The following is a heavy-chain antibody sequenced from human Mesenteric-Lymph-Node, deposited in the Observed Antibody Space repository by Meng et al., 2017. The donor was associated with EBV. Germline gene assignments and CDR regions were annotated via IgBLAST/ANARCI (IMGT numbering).Heavy chain of an antibody. CDR1: GCTFSCYV. D-gene: IGHD3-22*01. Sequence: EVQLLEAGGGWVQPGXXXXLSCSTSGCTFSCYVMSWVRQAPGKGLEWVSSISGSDVRTYYADSVKGRFTISRDNSKNTLYLQMNSLRAEDTAVYYCAKDRALRGYYDSSGYYFDYWGQGALVTVSS. J-gene: IGHJ4*02. V-gene: IGHV3-23*01. CDR3: AKDRALRGYYDSSGYYFDY. CDR2: ISGSDVRT.